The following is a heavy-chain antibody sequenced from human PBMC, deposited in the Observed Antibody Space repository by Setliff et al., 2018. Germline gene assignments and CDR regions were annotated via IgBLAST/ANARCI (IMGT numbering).Heavy chain of an antibody. Sequence: ASVKVSCKTSGYTFSDYYVHWVRQAPGQGLEWMGWINPNRGATNFARRFEGRVTLTRDTSINTAYMELSRLRHDDTAIYYCARDGASWLNWFDPWGQGTLVTVSS. J-gene: IGHJ5*02. V-gene: IGHV1-2*02. CDR1: GYTFSDYY. D-gene: IGHD2-2*01. CDR3: ARDGASWLNWFDP. CDR2: INPNRGAT.